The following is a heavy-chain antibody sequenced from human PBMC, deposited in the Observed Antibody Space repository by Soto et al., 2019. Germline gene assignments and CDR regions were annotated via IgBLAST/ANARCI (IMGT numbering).Heavy chain of an antibody. CDR3: ARDSYDILTGYSVINAFDI. Sequence: SETLSLTCTVSGGSISSYYWSWIRQPAGKGLEWIGRIYTSGSTNYNPSLKSRVTMSVDTSKNQFSLKLSSVTAADTAVYYCARDSYDILTGYSVINAFDIWGQGTMVTVSS. D-gene: IGHD3-9*01. V-gene: IGHV4-4*07. J-gene: IGHJ3*02. CDR1: GGSISSYY. CDR2: IYTSGST.